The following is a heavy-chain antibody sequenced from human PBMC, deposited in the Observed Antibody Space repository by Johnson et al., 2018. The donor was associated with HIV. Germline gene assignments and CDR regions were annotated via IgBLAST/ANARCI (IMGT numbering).Heavy chain of an antibody. CDR3: ARPLGGSVDAFDI. Sequence: QVQLVESGGGLVQPGGSLRLSCAASGFTFSSYAMSWVRQAPGKGLEWVAIIWYDGTKKYYANSVKGRFTISIDNSKNTLYLQMGSLRAEDMAVYYCARPLGGSVDAFDIWGQGTMVTVSS. D-gene: IGHD1-26*01. V-gene: IGHV3-33*08. J-gene: IGHJ3*02. CDR1: GFTFSSYA. CDR2: IWYDGTKK.